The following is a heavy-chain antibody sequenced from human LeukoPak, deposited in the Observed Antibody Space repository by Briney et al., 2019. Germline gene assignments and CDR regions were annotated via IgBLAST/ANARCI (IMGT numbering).Heavy chain of an antibody. V-gene: IGHV4-59*01. CDR1: GGSISSYY. CDR3: ARGLPHYDILTGYSNWFDP. Sequence: PSETLSLTCTVSGGSISSYYWSWLRQPPGKGLEWIGYIYYSGSTNYNPSLKRRVTISVDTSKNQFSLKLSSVTAADTAVYYCARGLPHYDILTGYSNWFDPWGQGTLVTVSS. J-gene: IGHJ5*02. D-gene: IGHD3-9*01. CDR2: IYYSGST.